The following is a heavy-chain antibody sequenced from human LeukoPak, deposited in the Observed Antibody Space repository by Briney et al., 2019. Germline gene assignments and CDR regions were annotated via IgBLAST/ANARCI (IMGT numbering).Heavy chain of an antibody. V-gene: IGHV4-34*01. CDR1: GGSFSGYY. CDR2: INHSGST. CDR3: ARGRIQRFLEWFYYYGMDV. D-gene: IGHD3-3*01. J-gene: IGHJ6*02. Sequence: SETLSLTCAVYGGSFSGYYWSWIRQPPGKGLEWIGEINHSGSTNYNPSLKSRVTISVDTSKNQFSLKLSSVAAADTAVYYCARGRIQRFLEWFYYYGMDVWGQGTTVTVSS.